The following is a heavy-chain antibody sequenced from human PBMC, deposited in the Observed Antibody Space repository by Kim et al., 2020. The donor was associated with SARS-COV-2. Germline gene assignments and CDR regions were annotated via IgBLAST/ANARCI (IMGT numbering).Heavy chain of an antibody. CDR1: GGSFSGYY. Sequence: SETLSLTCAVYGGSFSGYYLSWIRQPPGKGLEWIGEINHSGSTNYNPSLKSRVTISVDTSKNQFSLKLSSVTAADTAVYYCARAPLGLRFPYYYYYYGM. V-gene: IGHV4-34*01. CDR2: INHSGST. CDR3: ARAPLGLRFPYYYYYYGM. D-gene: IGHD5-12*01. J-gene: IGHJ6*01.